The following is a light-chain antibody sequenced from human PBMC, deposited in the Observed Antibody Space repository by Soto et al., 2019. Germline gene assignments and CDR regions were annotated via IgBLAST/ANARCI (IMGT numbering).Light chain of an antibody. V-gene: IGLV2-8*01. J-gene: IGLJ1*01. CDR1: SSDVGGYNY. CDR3: GSYAGGNTYV. Sequence: QSALTQPPSASGSPGQSVTISCTGTSSDVGGYNYVSWYQQHPGKAPKLIIYEVSKRPSGVPDRFSGSKSANTASLTVSGLQAEDEADYYCGSYAGGNTYVFGTGTKLTVL. CDR2: EVS.